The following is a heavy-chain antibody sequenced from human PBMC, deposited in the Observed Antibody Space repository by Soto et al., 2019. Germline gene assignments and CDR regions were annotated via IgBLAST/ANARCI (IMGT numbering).Heavy chain of an antibody. D-gene: IGHD2-8*01. Sequence: GGSLRLSCAASGFTFSDYYMSWIRQAPGKGLEWVSYISSSGSTIYYADSVEGRFTISRDNAKNSLYLQMNSLRAEDTAVYYCARMPPTLYLDVWGQGTTVTVSS. CDR1: GFTFSDYY. V-gene: IGHV3-11*01. J-gene: IGHJ6*02. CDR3: ARMPPTLYLDV. CDR2: ISSSGSTI.